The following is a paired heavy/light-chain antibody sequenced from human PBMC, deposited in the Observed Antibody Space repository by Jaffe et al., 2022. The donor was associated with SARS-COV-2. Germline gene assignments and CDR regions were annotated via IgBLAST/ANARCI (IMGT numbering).Light chain of an antibody. CDR2: EDN. CDR1: SSNIGNSY. J-gene: IGLJ3*02. CDR3: ATWDSSLSAVV. Sequence: QSVLTQPPSMSAAPGQKVTISCFGSSSNIGNSYVSWYQHLPGTAPKLLIYEDNKRPSGIPDRFSGSKSGTSATLGITELQTGDEADYYCATWDSSLSAVVFGGGTQLTVL. V-gene: IGLV1-51*02.
Heavy chain of an antibody. D-gene: IGHD3-22*01. CDR1: GGSISTSYW. Sequence: QVQLQESGPGLVKPSGTLSLTCAVSGGSISTSYWWSWIRQPPGKGLEWIGEIYYSGRNNYNPSLKSRVTISIDKSNNQFSLTLSSVTAADTAVYYCARDAGSSSYKYYFDSWGQGTLVTVSS. V-gene: IGHV4-4*02. CDR2: IYYSGRN. CDR3: ARDAGSSSYKYYFDS. J-gene: IGHJ4*02.